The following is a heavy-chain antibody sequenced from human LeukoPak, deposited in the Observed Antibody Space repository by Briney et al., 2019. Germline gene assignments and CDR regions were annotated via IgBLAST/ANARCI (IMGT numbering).Heavy chain of an antibody. CDR2: ISGSGGST. D-gene: IGHD3-3*01. J-gene: IGHJ3*02. CDR3: AKDFWSGYYGHDAFDI. Sequence: GGSLRHSCAASGFTFSSYAMSWVRQAPGKGLEWVSAISGSGGSTYYADSVKGRFTISRDNSKNTLYLQMNSLRAEDTAVYYCAKDFWSGYYGHDAFDIWGQGTMVTVSS. CDR1: GFTFSSYA. V-gene: IGHV3-23*01.